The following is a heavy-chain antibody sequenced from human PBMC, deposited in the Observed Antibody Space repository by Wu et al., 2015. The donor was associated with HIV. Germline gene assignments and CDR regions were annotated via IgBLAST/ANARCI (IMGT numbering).Heavy chain of an antibody. CDR3: ARARFSNTSPYYYYFYMDV. CDR2: IHPSSGGT. Sequence: QVQLVQSGAEVKRPGSSVKVSCKASGYTFTDYRMHWVRQAPGQRLEWMGWIHPSSGGTNYAQNFQGRVTMTRDTSITTAYMELSRLRSDDTAVYYCARARFSNTSPYYYYFYMDVVGQRDHGHRLL. CDR1: GYTFTDYR. D-gene: IGHD3-3*02. J-gene: IGHJ6*03. V-gene: IGHV1-2*02.